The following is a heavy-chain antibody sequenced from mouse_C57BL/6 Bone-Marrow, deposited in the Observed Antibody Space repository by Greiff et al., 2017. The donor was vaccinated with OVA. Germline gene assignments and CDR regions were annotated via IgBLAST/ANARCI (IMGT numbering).Heavy chain of an antibody. J-gene: IGHJ2*01. CDR3: AVDSSGYGGVDY. CDR2: IDPSDSYT. V-gene: IGHV1-50*01. CDR1: GYTFTSYW. D-gene: IGHD3-2*02. Sequence: QVQLKQPGAELVKPGASVKLSCKASGYTFTSYWMQWVKQRPGQGLEWIGEIDPSDSYTNYNQKFKGKATLTVDTSSSTAYMQLSSLTSEDSAVYYCAVDSSGYGGVDYWGQGTTLTVSS.